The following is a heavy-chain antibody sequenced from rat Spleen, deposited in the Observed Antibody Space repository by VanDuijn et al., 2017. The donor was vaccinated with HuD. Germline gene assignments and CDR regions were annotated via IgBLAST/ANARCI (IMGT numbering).Heavy chain of an antibody. CDR3: ATHGGLYNWFAY. V-gene: IGHV5-25*01. Sequence: EVHLVESGGDLVQPGRSLKVSCVVSGFTFSNYDMAGVRQAPTGGREWVASISIGGDNTYYGDSVKGRFTVSRDDAKSTLYLQMDSLTSEDTATYYCATHGGLYNWFAYWGQGTLVTVSS. CDR2: ISIGGDNT. CDR1: GFTFSNYD. J-gene: IGHJ3*01.